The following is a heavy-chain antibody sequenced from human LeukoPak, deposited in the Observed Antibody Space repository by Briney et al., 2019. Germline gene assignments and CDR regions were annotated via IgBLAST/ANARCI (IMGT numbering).Heavy chain of an antibody. CDR1: GGSISSYY. CDR2: IYYSGST. J-gene: IGHJ4*02. CDR3: ARQVSESSSGWYNFDY. Sequence: SETLSLTCTVSGGSISSYYWSWIRQPPGKGLEWIGYIYYSGSTNYNPSLKSRVTISVDTSKNQFSLKLSSVTAADTAVYYCARQVSESSSGWYNFDYWGQGTLVTVSS. V-gene: IGHV4-59*08. D-gene: IGHD6-19*01.